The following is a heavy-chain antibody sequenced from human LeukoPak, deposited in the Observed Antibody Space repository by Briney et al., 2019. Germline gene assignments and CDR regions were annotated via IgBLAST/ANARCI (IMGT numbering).Heavy chain of an antibody. CDR1: GGSISGYY. J-gene: IGHJ4*02. Sequence: SETLSLTCTVSGGSISGYYWNWIRQPPGKGLEWIGYISYTGSADYNPSLKSRVTISVDTSKNQFSLKVTSLSAADTAVYYCARDKQPGDYWGQGTLVTVSS. CDR2: ISYTGSA. V-gene: IGHV4-59*01. D-gene: IGHD5-18*01. CDR3: ARDKQPGDY.